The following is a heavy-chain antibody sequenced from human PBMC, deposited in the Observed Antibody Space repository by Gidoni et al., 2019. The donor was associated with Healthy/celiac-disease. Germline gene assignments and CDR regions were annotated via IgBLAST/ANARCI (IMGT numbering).Heavy chain of an antibody. CDR2: ISGSGGST. CDR1: GFTFSRYA. J-gene: IGHJ6*02. V-gene: IGHV3-23*01. D-gene: IGHD4-17*01. Sequence: EVQLLESGGGLVQPGGSLRLSCAASGFTFSRYAMSWVRQAPGKGLEWVSAISGSGGSTYYADSVKGRFTISRDNSKNTLYLQMNSLRAEDTAVYYCAKADYGDYESHYYYYGMDVWGQGTTVTVSS. CDR3: AKADYGDYESHYYYYGMDV.